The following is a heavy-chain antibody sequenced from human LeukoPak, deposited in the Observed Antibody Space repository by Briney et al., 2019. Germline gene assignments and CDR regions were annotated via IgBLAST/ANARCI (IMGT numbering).Heavy chain of an antibody. CDR2: IYTSGST. D-gene: IGHD2-2*01. CDR3: ARASSTSRRGYYYYYMDV. CDR1: GVSISSYY. V-gene: IGHV4-4*07. Sequence: SETLSLTCTVSGVSISSYYWSWIRQPAGKGLEWIGRIYTSGSTNYNPSLKSRVTMSVDTSKNQFSLKLSSVTAADTAVYYCARASSTSRRGYYYYYMDVWGKGTTVTVSS. J-gene: IGHJ6*03.